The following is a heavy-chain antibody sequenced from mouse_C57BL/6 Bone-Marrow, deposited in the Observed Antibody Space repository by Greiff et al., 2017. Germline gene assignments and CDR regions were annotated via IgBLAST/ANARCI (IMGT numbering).Heavy chain of an antibody. D-gene: IGHD2-3*01. V-gene: IGHV1-64*01. Sequence: VQLQESGAELVKPGASVKLSCKASGYTFTSYWMHWMKQRPGQGLEWIGMIHPNSGSTNYNEKFKSKATLTADKSSSTAYMQLSSLTSEDSAVYYCARLWLLRDVWGPGTTLTVSS. CDR2: IHPNSGST. J-gene: IGHJ2*01. CDR3: ARLWLLRDV. CDR1: GYTFTSYW.